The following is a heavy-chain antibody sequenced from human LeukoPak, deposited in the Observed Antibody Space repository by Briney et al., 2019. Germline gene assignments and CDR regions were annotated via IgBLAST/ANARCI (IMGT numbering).Heavy chain of an antibody. Sequence: PGGSPRLSCAASGFTLSSYWMSWVRQAPGKGLEWVANIKQDGSEKYYVDSVKGRFTISRDNAKNSLYLQMNSLRAEDTAVYHCARDLPPWGGSYSYFDYWGQGTLVTVSS. CDR3: ARDLPPWGGSYSYFDY. CDR1: GFTLSSYW. CDR2: IKQDGSEK. D-gene: IGHD1-26*01. J-gene: IGHJ4*02. V-gene: IGHV3-7*01.